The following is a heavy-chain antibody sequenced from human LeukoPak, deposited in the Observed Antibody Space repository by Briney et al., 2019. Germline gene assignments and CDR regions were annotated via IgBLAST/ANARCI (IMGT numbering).Heavy chain of an antibody. Sequence: PGGSLRLSCEVSGFIFRSYWMDWVRQAPGRGLEWVANINQDGSEKYLVDSVKGRFTISRDNAKSSLYLQMNSLRAEDTAVYFCSRALEVWGKGTTVTVST. CDR2: INQDGSEK. CDR1: GFIFRSYW. J-gene: IGHJ6*04. CDR3: SRALEV. V-gene: IGHV3-7*01.